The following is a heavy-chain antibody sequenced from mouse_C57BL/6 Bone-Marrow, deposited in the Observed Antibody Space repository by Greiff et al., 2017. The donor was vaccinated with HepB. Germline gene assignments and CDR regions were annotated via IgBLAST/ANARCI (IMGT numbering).Heavy chain of an antibody. Sequence: VQLQQSGAELVRPGASVKLSCTASGFNIKDDYMHWVKQRPEQGLEWIGWIDPENGDTEYASKFQGKATITADTSSNTAYLQLSSLTSEDTAVYYGTTGDGYYGLDYWGQGTTLTVSS. J-gene: IGHJ2*01. CDR3: TTGDGYYGLDY. CDR1: GFNIKDDY. CDR2: IDPENGDT. D-gene: IGHD2-3*01. V-gene: IGHV14-4*01.